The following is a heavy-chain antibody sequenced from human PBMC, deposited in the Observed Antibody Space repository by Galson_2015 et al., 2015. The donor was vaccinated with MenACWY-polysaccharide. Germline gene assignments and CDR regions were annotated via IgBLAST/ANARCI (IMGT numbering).Heavy chain of an antibody. Sequence: SVKVSCKASGYTFTGYYMHWVRQAPGQGLEWMGWINPNSGGTNYAQKFQGRVTMTRDTSISTAYMELSRLRSDDTAVYYCARGGYCRSTSCSPFDYWGQGTLVTVSS. V-gene: IGHV1-2*02. D-gene: IGHD2-2*01. J-gene: IGHJ4*02. CDR2: INPNSGGT. CDR1: GYTFTGYY. CDR3: ARGGYCRSTSCSPFDY.